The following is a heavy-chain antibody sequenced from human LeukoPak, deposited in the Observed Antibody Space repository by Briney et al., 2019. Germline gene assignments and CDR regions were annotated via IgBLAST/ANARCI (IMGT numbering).Heavy chain of an antibody. CDR1: GFTFSHFG. Sequence: GGSLRLSCAASGFTFSHFGFHWVRQAPGKGLEWVAVIWSDGTNQYYGDSVKGRFIIYRDDSHNTVYLQMNSLRVEDTAVYYCAKDAQRGFDYTNSLEYWGQGSLVTVSS. CDR3: AKDAQRGFDYTNSLEY. CDR2: IWSDGTNQ. D-gene: IGHD4-11*01. V-gene: IGHV3-33*06. J-gene: IGHJ4*02.